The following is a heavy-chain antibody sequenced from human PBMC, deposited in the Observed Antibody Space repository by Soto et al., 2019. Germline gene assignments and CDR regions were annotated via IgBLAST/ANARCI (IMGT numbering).Heavy chain of an antibody. J-gene: IGHJ6*02. Sequence: QVQLQESGPGLVKPSQTLSLTCTVSGGSISSGDYYWSWIRQPPGKGLEWIGYIYYSGSTYYNPSLKRRVTISVDTSKNQFSLKLSSVTAADTAVYYCARDSEGSGSYYNSGMDVWGQGTTVTVSS. CDR2: IYYSGST. D-gene: IGHD3-10*01. V-gene: IGHV4-30-4*01. CDR1: GGSISSGDYY. CDR3: ARDSEGSGSYYNSGMDV.